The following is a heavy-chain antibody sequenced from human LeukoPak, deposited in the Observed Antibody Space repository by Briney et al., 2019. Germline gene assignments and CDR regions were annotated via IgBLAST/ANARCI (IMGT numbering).Heavy chain of an antibody. V-gene: IGHV3-66*01. CDR2: IYSGGST. Sequence: GGSLRLSCAASGFTVSINYMSWVRQAPGKGLEWVSVIYSGGSTYYADSVTGRFTISRDNSKNTLYLQMNSLRAEDTAVYYCAREVGYGDYYFDYWGQGTLVTVSS. J-gene: IGHJ4*02. D-gene: IGHD4-17*01. CDR1: GFTVSINY. CDR3: AREVGYGDYYFDY.